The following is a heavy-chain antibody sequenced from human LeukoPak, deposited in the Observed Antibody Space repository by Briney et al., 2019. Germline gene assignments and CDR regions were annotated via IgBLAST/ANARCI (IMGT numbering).Heavy chain of an antibody. CDR2: ISKDGSSP. J-gene: IGHJ5*02. CDR3: AASMAGFNWCDP. Sequence: PGGSLRLSCAASASTFSSNWMHWVRQAPGKGLVWVSRISKDGSSPNYADSVKGRFTISRDNAKNTLYLQMSSLTAEDTAVYYCAASMAGFNWCDPWGQGTLVTVSS. V-gene: IGHV3-74*01. CDR1: ASTFSSNW. D-gene: IGHD6-19*01.